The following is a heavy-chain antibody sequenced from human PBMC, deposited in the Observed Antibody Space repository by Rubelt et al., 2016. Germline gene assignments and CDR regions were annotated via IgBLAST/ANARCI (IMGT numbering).Heavy chain of an antibody. V-gene: IGHV3-53*01. CDR1: GFTVSSNY. CDR3: ARETFSSSSWGWFDP. D-gene: IGHD6-6*01. Sequence: EVQLVESGGGLIQPGGSLRLSCAASGFTVSSNYMSWVRQAPGKGLEWVSLIYSGGSTYYADSVKGRFTISRDNSKNTLYLQMNSRGAEETAVYYWARETFSSSSWGWFDPWGQGTLVTVSS. J-gene: IGHJ5*02. CDR2: IYSGGST.